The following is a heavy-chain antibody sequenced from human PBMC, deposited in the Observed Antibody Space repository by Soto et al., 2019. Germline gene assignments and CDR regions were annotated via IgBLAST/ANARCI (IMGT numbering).Heavy chain of an antibody. V-gene: IGHV1-3*01. CDR3: ARKSLTVFLNYYGMDV. Sequence: GASVKVSCKASGYTFTSYAMHWVRQAPGQRLEWMGWINAGNGNTKYSQKFQGRVTITRDTSASTAYMELSSLRSEDTAVYYCARKSLTVFLNYYGMDVWGQGTTVTFS. J-gene: IGHJ6*02. CDR1: GYTFTSYA. D-gene: IGHD4-17*01. CDR2: INAGNGNT.